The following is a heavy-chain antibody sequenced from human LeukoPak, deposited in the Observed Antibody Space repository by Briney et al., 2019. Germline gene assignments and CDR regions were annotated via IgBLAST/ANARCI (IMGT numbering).Heavy chain of an antibody. CDR3: ARVGAARPRDYYYYYYYMDV. CDR1: GGSISSYY. Sequence: PSETLSLTCTVSGGSISSYYWSWIRQPPGKGLEWIGYIYYSGSTNYNPSLKSRVTISVDTSKNQFSLKLSSVTAADTAVYYCARVGAARPRDYYYYYYYMDVWGKGTTVTVSS. CDR2: IYYSGST. D-gene: IGHD6-6*01. J-gene: IGHJ6*03. V-gene: IGHV4-59*01.